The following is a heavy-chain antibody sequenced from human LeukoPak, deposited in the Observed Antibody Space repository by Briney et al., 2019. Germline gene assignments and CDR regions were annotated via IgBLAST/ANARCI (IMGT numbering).Heavy chain of an antibody. V-gene: IGHV3-21*01. CDR1: GFTFSSYS. J-gene: IGHJ4*02. CDR3: ARDRSEDIVVVPAAMLGGDY. CDR2: ISSSSSYI. D-gene: IGHD2-2*01. Sequence: GGSLRLSCAASGFTFSSYSMNWVRQAPGKGLEWVSSISSSSSYIYYADSGKSRCTISRDNAKNPLYLQMNSLRAADTAVYYCARDRSEDIVVVPAAMLGGDYWGQGTLVTVSS.